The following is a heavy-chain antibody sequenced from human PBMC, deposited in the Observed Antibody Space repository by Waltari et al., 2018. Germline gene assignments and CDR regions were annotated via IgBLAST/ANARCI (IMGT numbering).Heavy chain of an antibody. CDR1: GFIFGAYG. CDR3: ARNFGTGYFYYGMDV. Sequence: EVQLVESGGSVVRPGGSLRLSCVASGFIFGAYGLTWVRQVPGKGLEWVSGINWSGDNAGYADSVKGRFSVSRDNAKNSLYLEMNSLRAEDTALYHCARNFGTGYFYYGMDVWGQGTTVTVSS. D-gene: IGHD2-15*01. CDR2: INWSGDNA. J-gene: IGHJ6*02. V-gene: IGHV3-20*01.